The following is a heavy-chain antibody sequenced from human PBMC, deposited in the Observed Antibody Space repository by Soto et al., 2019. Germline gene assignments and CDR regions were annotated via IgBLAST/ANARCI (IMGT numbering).Heavy chain of an antibody. Sequence: EVQLVESGGGWAQPGGALRLSCAASGFTFSSYGMNWVRQAPGKGLEWVSYISTGSASIYYADSVKGRFTTSRDTAKNSLFLQMTGLRDGDTAVYYCARDSASYSSSSGSYWYLDLWGRGTLVTVSS. CDR2: ISTGSASI. D-gene: IGHD6-6*01. CDR1: GFTFSSYG. J-gene: IGHJ2*01. CDR3: ARDSASYSSSSGSYWYLDL. V-gene: IGHV3-48*02.